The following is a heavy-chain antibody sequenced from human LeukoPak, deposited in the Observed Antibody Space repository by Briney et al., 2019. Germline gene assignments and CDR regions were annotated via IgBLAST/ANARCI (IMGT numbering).Heavy chain of an antibody. CDR1: GFTFSSYG. D-gene: IGHD1-26*01. V-gene: IGHV3-30*18. Sequence: GGSLRLSCAASGFTFSSYGMHWVRQAPGKGLEWVAVISYDGSNKYYADSVKGRFTISRDNSKNTLYLQMSSLRAEDTAVYYCAKAAVVGVDFDYWGQGTLVTVSS. CDR2: ISYDGSNK. J-gene: IGHJ4*02. CDR3: AKAAVVGVDFDY.